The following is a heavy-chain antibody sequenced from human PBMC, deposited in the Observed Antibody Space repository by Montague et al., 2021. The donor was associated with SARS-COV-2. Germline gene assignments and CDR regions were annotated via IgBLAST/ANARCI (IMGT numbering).Heavy chain of an antibody. CDR3: ARVPYRLLFVPRYYGMDV. CDR2: ISHSGST. CDR1: GSSFNDYF. J-gene: IGHJ6*02. Sequence: SETLSLTCAVYGSSFNDYFWTWIRQPPGKGLGWIAEISHSGSTSYNPSLKSRVTISVDTSKNQYSLKLSSATAADTAVYYCARVPYRLLFVPRYYGMDVWGQGTTVTVSS. D-gene: IGHD2-2*01. V-gene: IGHV4-34*01.